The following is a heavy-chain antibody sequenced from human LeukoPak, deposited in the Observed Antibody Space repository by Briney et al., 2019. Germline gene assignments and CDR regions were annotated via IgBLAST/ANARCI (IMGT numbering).Heavy chain of an antibody. V-gene: IGHV4-34*01. Sequence: SETLSLTCAVYGGSFSGYYWSWMRQPPGKGLEWNGEINHSGSTNYNPSLKSRVTISVDTSKNQFSLKLSSVSAADTAVYYCARGSSYYYYGMDVWGQGTTVTVSS. CDR2: INHSGST. CDR1: GGSFSGYY. J-gene: IGHJ6*02. CDR3: ARGSSYYYYGMDV.